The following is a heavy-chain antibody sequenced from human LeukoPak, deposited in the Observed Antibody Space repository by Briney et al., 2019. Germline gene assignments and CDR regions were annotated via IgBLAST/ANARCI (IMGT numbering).Heavy chain of an antibody. Sequence: SETLSLTCTVSGYSISTDYFWGWIRQPPGKGLEWIGSIYYSGSTYYNPSLKSRVTISVDTSKNQFSLKLSSVTAADTAVYYCAGWGPRDSSGYRAFDIWGQGTMVTVSS. J-gene: IGHJ3*02. D-gene: IGHD3-22*01. CDR2: IYYSGST. V-gene: IGHV4-38-2*02. CDR1: GYSISTDYF. CDR3: AGWGPRDSSGYRAFDI.